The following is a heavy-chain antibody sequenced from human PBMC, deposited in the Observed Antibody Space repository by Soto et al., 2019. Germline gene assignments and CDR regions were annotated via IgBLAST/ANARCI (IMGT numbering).Heavy chain of an antibody. CDR2: IYYSGST. CDR1: GGSISSSSYY. V-gene: IGHV4-39*01. J-gene: IGHJ5*02. CDR3: ARQGYCSSTSCYWMVGIDP. Sequence: QLQLQESGPGLVKPSETLSLTCTVSGGSISSSSYYWGWIRQPPGKGLEWIGSIYYSGSTYYNPSLKSRVTISVDTSKNQFSLKLSSVTAADTAVYYWARQGYCSSTSCYWMVGIDPWGQGTLVTVSS. D-gene: IGHD2-2*01.